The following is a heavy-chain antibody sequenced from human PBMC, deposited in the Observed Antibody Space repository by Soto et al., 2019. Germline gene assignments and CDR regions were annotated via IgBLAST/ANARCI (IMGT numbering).Heavy chain of an antibody. Sequence: QVHLVESGGGLVKPGGSLRLSCAASGFTFSDYYMSWLRQAPGKGLEWVSYTSSSGRAIYYVDSVNGRFTISRDNAKNSLYLPVNSLRAEDTAVYYCARGGVGCGRYYDYWGQGTLVTFSS. V-gene: IGHV3-11*01. J-gene: IGHJ4*02. CDR2: TSSSGRAI. D-gene: IGHD1-26*01. CDR1: GFTFSDYY. CDR3: ARGGVGCGRYYDY.